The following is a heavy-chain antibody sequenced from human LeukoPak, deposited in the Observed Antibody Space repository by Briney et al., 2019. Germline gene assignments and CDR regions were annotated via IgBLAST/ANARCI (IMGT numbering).Heavy chain of an antibody. CDR3: ARDASAGYYYYGMDV. Sequence: SETLSLTCTVSGGSISSSSYYWGWIRQPPGKGMEWIGSIYYSGSTYYNPSLKSRVTISVDTFKNQFSLKLSSVTAADTAVYYCARDASAGYYYYGMDVWGQGTTVTVSS. J-gene: IGHJ6*02. V-gene: IGHV4-39*07. CDR1: GGSISSSSYY. D-gene: IGHD3-10*01. CDR2: IYYSGST.